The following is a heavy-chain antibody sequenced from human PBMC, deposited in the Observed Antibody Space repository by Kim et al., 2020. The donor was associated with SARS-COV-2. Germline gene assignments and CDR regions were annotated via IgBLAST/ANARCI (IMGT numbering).Heavy chain of an antibody. J-gene: IGHJ3*02. CDR2: IWYDGTNI. Sequence: GGSLRLSCAVSGFTFSSYGMHWIRQAPGRGLEWVAVIWYDGTNIYYRDSVKGRFTISRDNSRNTLYLQINSLKVEDTAMYFCARDRDSISWYDALDIWGQGTMVTVSS. V-gene: IGHV3-33*01. CDR3: ARDRDSISWYDALDI. D-gene: IGHD6-13*01. CDR1: GFTFSSYG.